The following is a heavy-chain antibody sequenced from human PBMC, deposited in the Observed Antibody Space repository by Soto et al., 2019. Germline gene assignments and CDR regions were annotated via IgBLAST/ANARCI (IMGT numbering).Heavy chain of an antibody. J-gene: IGHJ4*02. Sequence: GGSLRLSCAASGFTLSSYAMSWVRQAPGKGLEWVAVISYDGSNKYYADSVKGRFTISRDNSKNTLYLQMNSLRAEDTAVYYSAKDLAPEATIVAYWGQGTLVTVSS. CDR3: AKDLAPEATIVAY. CDR1: GFTLSSYA. CDR2: ISYDGSNK. V-gene: IGHV3-30*18. D-gene: IGHD5-12*01.